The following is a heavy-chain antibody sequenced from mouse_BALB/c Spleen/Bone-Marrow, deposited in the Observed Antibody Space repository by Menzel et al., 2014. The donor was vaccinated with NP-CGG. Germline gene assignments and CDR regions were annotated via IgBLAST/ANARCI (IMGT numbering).Heavy chain of an antibody. CDR2: IDPANGNT. V-gene: IGHV14-3*02. CDR1: GLNIKDTY. J-gene: IGHJ2*03. D-gene: IGHD2-4*01. CDR3: ALCYDYDGDY. Sequence: EAQRAESGAELVKPGASVKLSCTASGLNIKDTYMYWVKQRPEQGLEWIGRIDPANGNTKYDPKFQGKATITADTSSNTAYLQLSSLTSEDTAVYYCALCYDYDGDYWGQRTSLTISS.